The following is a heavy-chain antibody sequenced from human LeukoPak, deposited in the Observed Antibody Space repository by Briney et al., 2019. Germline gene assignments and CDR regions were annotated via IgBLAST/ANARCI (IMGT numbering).Heavy chain of an antibody. CDR1: GGSISSSSYY. V-gene: IGHV4-39*07. CDR2: IYYSGST. Sequence: AETLSLTCTVPGGSISSSSYYWGWVRQPRGKGLEWIGSIYYSGSTYYSPSLKSRVTISVDTSNNQFSLKLSSVTAADTAVYYCARDRGITIFGVVINGGNWFDPWGQGTLVTVSS. CDR3: ARDRGITIFGVVINGGNWFDP. D-gene: IGHD3-3*01. J-gene: IGHJ5*02.